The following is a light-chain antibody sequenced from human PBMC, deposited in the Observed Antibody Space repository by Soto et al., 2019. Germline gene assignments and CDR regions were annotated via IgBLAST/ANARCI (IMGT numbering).Light chain of an antibody. V-gene: IGLV4-60*03. J-gene: IGLJ2*01. CDR2: LEGSGSY. CDR1: SGHSSYI. Sequence: QLVLTQSSSASASLGSSVTLTCTLSSGHSSYIIAWHQQQPGKAPRYLMKLEGSGSYNKGSGVPDRFSGSSSGADRYLTISTLQSEDEADYYCETWASNPHVVFGGGTKLTVL. CDR3: ETWASNPHVV.